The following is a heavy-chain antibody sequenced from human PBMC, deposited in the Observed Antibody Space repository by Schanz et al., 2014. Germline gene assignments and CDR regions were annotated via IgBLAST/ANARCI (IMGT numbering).Heavy chain of an antibody. J-gene: IGHJ6*02. CDR3: ARQRSYFYAMDV. CDR2: IKPDGSEK. Sequence: EVQLVESGGGLVQPGGSLRLTCAASGFTFSIHYMSWVRQAPGKGLEWVAKIKPDGSEKLYVDSVRGRFAVSRDNVKNSLYLEMNSLRAEDTAVYYCARQRSYFYAMDVWGQGTTVTVSS. V-gene: IGHV3-7*03. CDR1: GFTFSIHY.